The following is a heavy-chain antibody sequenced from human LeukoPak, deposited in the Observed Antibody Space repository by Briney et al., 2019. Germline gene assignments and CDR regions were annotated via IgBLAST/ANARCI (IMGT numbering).Heavy chain of an antibody. Sequence: KPGESLKISCKGSGYIFTNYWIGWVRQMPGKGLEWMGIIYPGDSDTRYSPSFQGQVTISADKSISTAYLQWSSLKASATAIYYCSSPKLPDTYSSWIDAFYIWGQGTMVTVSS. J-gene: IGHJ3*02. CDR2: IYPGDSDT. D-gene: IGHD6-6*01. CDR1: GYIFTNYW. V-gene: IGHV5-51*03. CDR3: SSPKLPDTYSSWIDAFYI.